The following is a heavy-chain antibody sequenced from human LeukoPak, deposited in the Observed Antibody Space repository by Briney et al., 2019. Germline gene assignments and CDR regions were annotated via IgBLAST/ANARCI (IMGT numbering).Heavy chain of an antibody. D-gene: IGHD3-16*02. J-gene: IGHJ4*02. CDR2: IYYSGST. CDR1: GGSISSSSYY. V-gene: IGHV4-39*01. CDR3: ARCVWGSYRYDY. Sequence: SETLSLTCTVSGGSISSSSYYWGWIRQPPGKGLEWIGSIYYSGSTYYNPSLKSRVTISVDTSKNQFSLKLSSVTAADTAVYYCARCVWGSYRYDYWGQGTLVTVSS.